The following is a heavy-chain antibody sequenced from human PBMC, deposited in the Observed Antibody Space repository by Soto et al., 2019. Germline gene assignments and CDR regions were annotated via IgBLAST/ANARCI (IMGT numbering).Heavy chain of an antibody. CDR3: ARVFYYGGGSYYAWLGAFDI. J-gene: IGHJ3*02. CDR2: INAGKGNP. CDR1: GYTFSRYG. V-gene: IGHV1-3*01. Sequence: ASVKVSCKASGYTFSRYGMHWVRQAPGQRLEWMGWINAGKGNPKYSQKFQGRVTITRDTSASTAYMELSSLRSEDTAVYCCARVFYYGGGSYYAWLGAFDIWGKGKMVTVS. D-gene: IGHD3-10*01.